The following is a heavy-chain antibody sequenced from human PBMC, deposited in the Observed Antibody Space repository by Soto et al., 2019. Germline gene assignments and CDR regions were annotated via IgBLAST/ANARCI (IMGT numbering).Heavy chain of an antibody. D-gene: IGHD6-13*01. J-gene: IGHJ4*02. CDR2: TFYRSQWFN. CDR3: AREGRSSWLYFFDY. Sequence: SQTLSLTCAISGDSVSSNSAAWNWIRQSPSRGLEWLGRTFYRSQWFNDYAQSVKSRIIINPDTSKNQFSLQLNSVTPDDTAVYYCAREGRSSWLYFFDYWGQGTLLTVSS. CDR1: GDSVSSNSAA. V-gene: IGHV6-1*01.